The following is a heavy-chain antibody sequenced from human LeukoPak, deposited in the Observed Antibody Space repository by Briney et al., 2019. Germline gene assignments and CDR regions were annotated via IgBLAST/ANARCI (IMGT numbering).Heavy chain of an antibody. D-gene: IGHD1-26*01. CDR1: GGSFSGYY. Sequence: SETLSLTSAVYGGSFSGYYWSWIRQPPGKGLEWIGEINHSGSTNYNPSLKSRVTISVDTSKNQFSLKLSSVTAADTAVYYCATLSGSYLFDYWGQGTLVTVSS. CDR2: INHSGST. J-gene: IGHJ4*02. CDR3: ATLSGSYLFDY. V-gene: IGHV4-34*01.